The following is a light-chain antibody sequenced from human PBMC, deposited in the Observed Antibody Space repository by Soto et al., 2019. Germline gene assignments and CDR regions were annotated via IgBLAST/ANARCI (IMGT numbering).Light chain of an antibody. J-gene: IGKJ1*01. V-gene: IGKV1-5*03. CDR3: QQYNGYWT. CDR2: EAS. CDR1: QSISGS. Sequence: DIQMTQSPSTLSASVGDRVTITCRASQSISGSLAWYQQKPGKVPKLLMYEASNLKSGVPSRFSGSGSGTEYTLTISSLKPDESASYYCQQYNGYWTFGQGTRVEIK.